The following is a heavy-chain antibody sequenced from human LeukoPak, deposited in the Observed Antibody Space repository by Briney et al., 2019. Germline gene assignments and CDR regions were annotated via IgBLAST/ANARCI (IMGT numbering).Heavy chain of an antibody. CDR1: GGSISSYY. CDR2: IYYSGST. V-gene: IGHV4-59*12. D-gene: IGHD2-2*01. J-gene: IGHJ4*02. CDR3: ARDRPAARGYYFDY. Sequence: SETLSLTCTVSGGSISSYYWSWIRQPPGKGLEGIGYIYYSGSTNYNPSLKSRVTMSVDTSKNQFSLKLSSVAAADTAVYYCARDRPAARGYYFDYWGQGTLVTVSS.